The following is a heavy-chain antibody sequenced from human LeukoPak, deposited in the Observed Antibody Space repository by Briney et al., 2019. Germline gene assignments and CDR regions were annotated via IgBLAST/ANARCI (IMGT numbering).Heavy chain of an antibody. CDR1: GGSISSYY. V-gene: IGHV4-59*01. D-gene: IGHD3-10*01. CDR2: IYYTGST. Sequence: SETLSLTCSVSGGSISSYYWNWIRQPPGKGLEWIGYIYYTGSTNYNPSLKSRVTISVDTSKTQFSLNLSSVTAADAAFYYCARGATATSGSYYTSYFDYWGQGTLVTVSS. J-gene: IGHJ4*02. CDR3: ARGATATSGSYYTSYFDY.